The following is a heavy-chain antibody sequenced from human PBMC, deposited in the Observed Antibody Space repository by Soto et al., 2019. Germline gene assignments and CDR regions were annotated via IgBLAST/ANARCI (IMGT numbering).Heavy chain of an antibody. CDR1: GFTFSSYS. D-gene: IGHD2-15*01. CDR2: ISSSSSYI. J-gene: IGHJ4*02. Sequence: GGSLRLSCAASGFTFSSYSMNWVRQAPGKGLEWVSSISSSSSYIYYADSVKGRFTISRDNAKNSLYLQMNSLRAEDTAVYYCARGPLNKGLCSGGSCYLYYWGQGTLVTVSS. CDR3: ARGPLNKGLCSGGSCYLYY. V-gene: IGHV3-21*01.